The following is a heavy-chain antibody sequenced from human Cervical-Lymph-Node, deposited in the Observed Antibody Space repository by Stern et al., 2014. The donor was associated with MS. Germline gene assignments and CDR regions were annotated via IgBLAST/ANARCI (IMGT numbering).Heavy chain of an antibody. J-gene: IGHJ4*02. D-gene: IGHD2-21*01. V-gene: IGHV3-23*04. CDR2: VSAYGRST. Sequence: EVQLVESGGGLVQPGGSLRLSCAASGFTFSTYAMNWVRQAPGKGLEWISGVSAYGRSTYYADSVKGRFTISRDNSNNTLFLQMNSLRAEDTAIYYCGGGSRAYYFSDHWGQGTLVTVSS. CDR3: GGGSRAYYFSDH. CDR1: GFTFSTYA.